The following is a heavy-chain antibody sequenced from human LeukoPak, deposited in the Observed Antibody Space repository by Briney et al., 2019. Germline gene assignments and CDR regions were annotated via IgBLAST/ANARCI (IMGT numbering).Heavy chain of an antibody. J-gene: IGHJ4*02. V-gene: IGHV4-34*01. Sequence: KPSETLSLTCAAYGGSFSDYYWNWIRQPPGKGLEWIGEINQSGTTNYNPSLKSRLTISLDTSKNHFSLKLTSATAADTALYYCAGGATPGVFWGQGILVTVSA. CDR2: INQSGTT. CDR3: AGGATPGVF. CDR1: GGSFSDYY. D-gene: IGHD3-10*01.